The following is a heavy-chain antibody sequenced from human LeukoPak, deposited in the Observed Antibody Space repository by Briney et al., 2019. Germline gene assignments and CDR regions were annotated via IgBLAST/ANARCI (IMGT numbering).Heavy chain of an antibody. D-gene: IGHD5-18*01. CDR1: GGSISSGDYY. CDR3: ARDWGVQLWLDAFDI. J-gene: IGHJ3*02. CDR2: IYYSGST. V-gene: IGHV4-30-4*01. Sequence: PSQTLSLTCTVSGGSISSGDYYWSWIRQPPGKGLEWIGYIYYSGSTYYNPSLKSRVTISVDTSKNQFSLKLSSVTAADTAVYYCARDWGVQLWLDAFDIWGQGTMVTVSS.